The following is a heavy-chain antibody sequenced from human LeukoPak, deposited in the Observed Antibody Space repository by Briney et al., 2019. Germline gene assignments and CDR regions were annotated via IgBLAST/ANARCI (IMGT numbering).Heavy chain of an antibody. CDR3: ASRMDGSGAFYI. Sequence: SETLSLTCAVSGASISSSNWWTWLRQPPGRGLELIGQIYHSVSTNYSPSLKSRVTMSVDGSKNQFSLKLTSVTAADTAVYYCASRMDGSGAFYIWGQGTLVTVSS. CDR1: GASISSSNW. V-gene: IGHV4-4*02. D-gene: IGHD3-3*01. J-gene: IGHJ3*02. CDR2: IYHSVST.